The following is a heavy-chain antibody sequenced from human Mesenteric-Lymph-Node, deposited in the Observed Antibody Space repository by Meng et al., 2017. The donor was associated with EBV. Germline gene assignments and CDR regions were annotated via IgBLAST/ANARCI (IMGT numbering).Heavy chain of an antibody. CDR3: ARGEIVRGEWYFDL. J-gene: IGHJ2*01. CDR2: IYHGGST. D-gene: IGHD1-26*01. Sequence: GRPREAGPGLVRPSGTLSLTCFVSGGSISSSNWWGWVRQSPGKGLEWIGEIYHGGSTNYNPSLKSRVTMSVDKSQNQFSLKLTSVTAADRAIYYCARGEIVRGEWYFDLWGRGTLVTVSS. V-gene: IGHV4-4*02. CDR1: GGSISSSNW.